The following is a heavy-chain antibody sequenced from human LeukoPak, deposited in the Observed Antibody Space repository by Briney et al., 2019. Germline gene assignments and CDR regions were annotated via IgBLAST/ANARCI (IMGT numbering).Heavy chain of an antibody. Sequence: GGSLRLSCAASGFTFSSYSMNWVRQAPGKGLEWVSSISSSSSYIYYADSVKGRFTISRDNAKNSLYLQMNSLRAEDAAVYYCARVVATSGLYYYYMDVWGKGTTVTVSS. CDR3: ARVVATSGLYYYYMDV. V-gene: IGHV3-21*04. J-gene: IGHJ6*03. CDR2: ISSSSSYI. CDR1: GFTFSSYS. D-gene: IGHD5-12*01.